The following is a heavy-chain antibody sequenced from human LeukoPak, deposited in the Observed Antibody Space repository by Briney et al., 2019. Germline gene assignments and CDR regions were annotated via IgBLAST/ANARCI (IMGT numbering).Heavy chain of an antibody. CDR3: ARGGGDLWSAYYSGYYFDL. CDR1: GFTFTNYW. V-gene: IGHV3-7*01. CDR2: IKQDGSEK. Sequence: GGSLRLSCAASGFTFTNYWMSWVRQAPGKGLEWVANIKQDGSEKYHVDSVKGRFTISRDNAKSSLYLQMNSLRAEDTAVYYCARGGGDLWSAYYSGYYFDLWGQGTVVTVSS. D-gene: IGHD3-3*01. J-gene: IGHJ4*02.